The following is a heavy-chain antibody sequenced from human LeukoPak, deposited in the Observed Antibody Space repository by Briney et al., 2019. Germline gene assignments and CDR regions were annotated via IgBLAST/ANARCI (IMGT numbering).Heavy chain of an antibody. V-gene: IGHV1-2*02. J-gene: IGHJ6*03. D-gene: IGHD2-21*02. CDR2: INPNSGGT. Sequence: ASVKVSCKASGYTLTGYYMHWVRQAPGQGLEWMGWINPNSGGTNYAQKFQGRVTMTRDTSISTAYMELSRLRSDDTAVYYCAREPIVVVTGYYYYYMDVWGKGTTVTVSS. CDR3: AREPIVVVTGYYYYYMDV. CDR1: GYTLTGYY.